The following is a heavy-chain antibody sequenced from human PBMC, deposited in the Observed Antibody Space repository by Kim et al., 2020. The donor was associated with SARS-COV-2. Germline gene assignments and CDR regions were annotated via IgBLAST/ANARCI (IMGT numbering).Heavy chain of an antibody. CDR2: IYYSGST. CDR3: VRGVARSYGPDVWFDP. D-gene: IGHD5-18*01. J-gene: IGHJ5*02. V-gene: IGHV4-39*01. Sequence: SETLSLTCTVSGGSISSSSYYWGWIRQPPGKGLEWIGSIYYSGSTHDNPTLKTRVTISVDTTKNQFSLKLTSVTAADTAVYHCVRGVARSYGPDVWFDPWGQGTLVTVSS. CDR1: GGSISSSSYY.